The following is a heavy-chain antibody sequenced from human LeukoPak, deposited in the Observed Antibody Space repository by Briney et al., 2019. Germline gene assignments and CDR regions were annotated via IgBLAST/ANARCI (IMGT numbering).Heavy chain of an antibody. CDR2: INHSGST. J-gene: IGHJ6*02. CDR3: ARGPRTIFGVVTSILLDV. Sequence: SETLSLTCTVSGGSISSYYWSWIRQPPGKGLEWIGEINHSGSTNYNPSLKSRVTVSVDTSKNQFSLKLSSVTAADTAVYYCARGPRTIFGVVTSILLDVWGQGTTVTVSS. D-gene: IGHD3-3*01. V-gene: IGHV4-34*01. CDR1: GGSISSYY.